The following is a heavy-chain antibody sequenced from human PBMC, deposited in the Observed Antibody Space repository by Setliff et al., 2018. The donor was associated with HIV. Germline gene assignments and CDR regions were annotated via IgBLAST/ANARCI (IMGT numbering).Heavy chain of an antibody. J-gene: IGHJ4*02. CDR1: GYIFTNYV. D-gene: IGHD3-16*01. V-gene: IGHV1-3*01. CDR2: INAGNGDT. Sequence: ASVKVSCKASGYIFTNYVIHWVRQAPGRRLEWLGWINAGNGDTRYSQKFQGRIYITRDTSATTVYMELSRLRSEDTGLYYCARGGPFLPFYFNSWGQGTLVTVSS. CDR3: ARGGPFLPFYFNS.